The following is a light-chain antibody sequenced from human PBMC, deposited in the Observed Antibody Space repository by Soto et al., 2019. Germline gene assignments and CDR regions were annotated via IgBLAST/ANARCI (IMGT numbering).Light chain of an antibody. J-gene: IGLJ1*01. V-gene: IGLV1-44*01. Sequence: QSVLTQPPSASGTPGQRVTISCSGSSSNIGRNTVNWYQQLPGTAPKLLIYSNNQRPSGVPDRFSGSKSGTSASLAISGLQSEDEADYYCAAWDDSLNVYVFGTGTKLTVL. CDR2: SNN. CDR3: AAWDDSLNVYV. CDR1: SSNIGRNT.